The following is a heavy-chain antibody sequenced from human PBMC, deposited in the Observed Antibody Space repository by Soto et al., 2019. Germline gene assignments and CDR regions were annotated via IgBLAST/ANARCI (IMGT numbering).Heavy chain of an antibody. CDR2: IYAGETET. CDR3: QRHRRDYTFHI. CDR1: GYGFTSYW. J-gene: IGHJ3*02. Sequence: PGESLKISCKGSGYGFTSYWIGWVRQMPGKGLEWMGIIYAGETETRYSPSFQGLVTISAGKSISTAYLQWSSLEASDTAMYYCQRHRRDYTFHIWGQGKMVTVSS. V-gene: IGHV5-51*01. D-gene: IGHD2-2*02.